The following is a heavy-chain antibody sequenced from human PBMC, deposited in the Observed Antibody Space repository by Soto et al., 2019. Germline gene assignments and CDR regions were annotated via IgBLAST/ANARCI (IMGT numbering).Heavy chain of an antibody. V-gene: IGHV4-34*01. J-gene: IGHJ4*02. Sequence: ETLSLTCTVSGGSFSGYFWTWIRQPPGEGLEWLAEINHSGITNYNPSVESRVSMSVDTSKNQFSLRLYSVTAADTAVYYCVRGPYNYNSRYFDYWGQGTLVTVSS. CDR3: VRGPYNYNSRYFDY. D-gene: IGHD1-1*01. CDR1: GGSFSGYF. CDR2: INHSGIT.